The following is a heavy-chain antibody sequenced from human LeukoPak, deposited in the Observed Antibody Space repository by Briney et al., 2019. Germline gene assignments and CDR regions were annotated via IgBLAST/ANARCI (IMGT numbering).Heavy chain of an antibody. V-gene: IGHV4-38-2*02. J-gene: IGHJ5*02. CDR1: GYSISSGYY. Sequence: SETLSLTCTVSGYSISSGYYWGWIRQPPGKGLEWIGSIYHSGSTYYNPSLKSRVTISVDTSKNQFSLKLSSVTAADTAVYYCARLREVHWFDPWGQGTLVTVSS. CDR2: IYHSGST. CDR3: ARLREVHWFDP.